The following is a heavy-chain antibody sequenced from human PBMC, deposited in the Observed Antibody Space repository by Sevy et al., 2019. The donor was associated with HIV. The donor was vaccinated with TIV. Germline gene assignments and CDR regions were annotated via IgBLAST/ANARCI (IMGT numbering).Heavy chain of an antibody. J-gene: IGHJ4*02. CDR3: RFVVVPDFDY. V-gene: IGHV3-11*01. D-gene: IGHD2-2*01. CDR1: GFTFSDYY. Sequence: GGSLRLTCAASGFTFSDYYMSWIRRAPGKGLEWVSYISSSGSTIYYADSVKGRFTISRDNAKNSLYLQMNSLRAEDTAAYYCRFVVVPDFDYWDQGTLVTVSS. CDR2: ISSSGSTI.